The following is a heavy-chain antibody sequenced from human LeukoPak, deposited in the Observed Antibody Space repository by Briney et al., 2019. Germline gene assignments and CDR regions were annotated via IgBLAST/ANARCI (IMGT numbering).Heavy chain of an antibody. V-gene: IGHV3-7*01. D-gene: IGHD3-10*01. CDR3: ARGGHRQKEF. Sequence: GGSLRLSCAASGFTFDDFAMHWVRQSPGKGLEWVAIIKPDGSDKFHVDSVKGRFTISRDNAKNSLYLQMSNLRAEDTAVYYCARGGHRQKEFWGQGTLATVSS. J-gene: IGHJ4*02. CDR1: GFTFDDFA. CDR2: IKPDGSDK.